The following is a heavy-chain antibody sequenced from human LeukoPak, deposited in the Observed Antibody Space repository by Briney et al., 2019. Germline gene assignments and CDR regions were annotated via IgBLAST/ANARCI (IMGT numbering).Heavy chain of an antibody. CDR2: ISYDGSNK. Sequence: GRSLRLSCAASGFTFSSYAMHWVRQAPGKGLEWVAVISYDGSNKYYADSVKGRFTISRDNSKNSLYLQMNSLRAEDTAVYYCARDYGAGMDVWGQGTTVTVSS. D-gene: IGHD4-17*01. J-gene: IGHJ6*02. CDR1: GFTFSSYA. CDR3: ARDYGAGMDV. V-gene: IGHV3-30-3*01.